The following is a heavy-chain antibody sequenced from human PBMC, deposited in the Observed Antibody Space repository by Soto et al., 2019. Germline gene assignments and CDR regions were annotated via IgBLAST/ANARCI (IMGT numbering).Heavy chain of an antibody. V-gene: IGHV1-18*01. J-gene: IGHJ4*02. CDR1: GYTFTSYG. Sequence: ASVKVSCKASGYTFTSYGISWVRQAPGQGLEWMGWISAYNGNTNYAQKLQGRVTMTTDTSTSSAYMELRSLRSDDTAVYYCASVSRPYCSGGSCYSHYWGQGTLVTVSS. D-gene: IGHD2-15*01. CDR2: ISAYNGNT. CDR3: ASVSRPYCSGGSCYSHY.